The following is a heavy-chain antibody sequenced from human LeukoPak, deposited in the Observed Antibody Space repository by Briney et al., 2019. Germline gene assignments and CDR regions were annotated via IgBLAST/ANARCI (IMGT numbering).Heavy chain of an antibody. Sequence: GGSLRLSCTASGFTFGDYAMSWVRQAPGKGLEWVGFIRSKAYGGTTEYAASVKGRFTISRDDSKSIAYLQMNSLKTEDTAVYYCTRGPRFLEWLSDYWGQGTLVTVSS. CDR1: GFTFGDYA. D-gene: IGHD3-3*01. J-gene: IGHJ4*02. CDR3: TRGPRFLEWLSDY. CDR2: IRSKAYGGTT. V-gene: IGHV3-49*04.